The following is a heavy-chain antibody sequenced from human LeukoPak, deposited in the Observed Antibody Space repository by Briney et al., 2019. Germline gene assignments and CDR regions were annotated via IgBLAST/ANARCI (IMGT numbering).Heavy chain of an antibody. D-gene: IGHD5-24*01. CDR2: IHHSGRT. V-gene: IGHV4-38-2*01. CDR1: GYSISNDYY. CDR3: ARHPGDGYSNPGSTFDI. Sequence: SETLSLTCAVSGYSISNDYYWGWIRQPPGKGLEWIASIHHSGRTYYNPSPKSRVTISVETSKNQFSLKLGFVTAADTAVNYCARHPGDGYSNPGSTFDIWGQGKVVTVSS. J-gene: IGHJ3*02.